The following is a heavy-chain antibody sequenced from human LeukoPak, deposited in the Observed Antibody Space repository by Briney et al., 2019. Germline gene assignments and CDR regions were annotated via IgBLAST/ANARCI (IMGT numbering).Heavy chain of an antibody. J-gene: IGHJ4*02. Sequence: GRSLRLSCSPSGFPFSDSAMHWVRQAPGKGLEWVAVISSDGTNKYYAESVRGRFTISRDNSANTLYLYMNSLTGADTSVYYWTLTTLAVVYCFDYWGQGTLVTVSS. D-gene: IGHD1/OR15-1a*01. CDR3: TLTTLAVVYCFDY. CDR1: GFPFSDSA. V-gene: IGHV3-30*04. CDR2: ISSDGTNK.